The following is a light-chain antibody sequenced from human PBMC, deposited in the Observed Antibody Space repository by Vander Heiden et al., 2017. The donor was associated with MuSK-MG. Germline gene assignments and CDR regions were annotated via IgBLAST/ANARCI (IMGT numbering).Light chain of an antibody. Sequence: ILLTQSPGTLSLSQGERATLSCRASQSVSSSYLAWYQQKAGQAPRLLIYGASSRATGIPDRFSGSVSGTDFTLTISRLEPEDFAVYYCQQYGSSPQCTFGQGTKVEIK. CDR1: QSVSSSY. V-gene: IGKV3-20*01. J-gene: IGKJ1*01. CDR2: GAS. CDR3: QQYGSSPQCT.